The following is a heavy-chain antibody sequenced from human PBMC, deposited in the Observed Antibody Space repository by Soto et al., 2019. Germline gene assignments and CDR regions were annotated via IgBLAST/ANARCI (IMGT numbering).Heavy chain of an antibody. CDR1: GFSLSTSGMC. Sequence: PTLVNPTQTLTLTCTFSGFSLSTSGMCVSWIRQPPGKALEWLARIDWDDDKYYSTSLKTRLTISKDTSKNQVVLTMTNMDPVETATYYCARLAPYSYGPLIDYWGQGTLVTVSS. CDR3: ARLAPYSYGPLIDY. D-gene: IGHD5-18*01. J-gene: IGHJ4*02. CDR2: IDWDDDK. V-gene: IGHV2-70*11.